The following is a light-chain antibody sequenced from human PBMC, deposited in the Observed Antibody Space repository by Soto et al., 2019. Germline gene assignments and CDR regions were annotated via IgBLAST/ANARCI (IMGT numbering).Light chain of an antibody. CDR1: QSVSFSY. V-gene: IGKV3-20*01. CDR2: GAS. Sequence: EIVLTQSPGTLSLSPGERATLSCSASQSVSFSYLAWYQQKPGQAPRLLIYGASSRAAGIPNRFSGSGSGTDFTLTISRLEPEDFAVYYCQHYGSSPGTFGQGTKLESK. J-gene: IGKJ2*01. CDR3: QHYGSSPGT.